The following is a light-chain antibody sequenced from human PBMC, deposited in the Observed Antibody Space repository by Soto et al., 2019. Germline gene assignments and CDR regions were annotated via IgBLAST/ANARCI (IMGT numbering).Light chain of an antibody. CDR1: LSVSSN. J-gene: IGKJ2*01. Sequence: IVMTQSPATLSVSPGQRATLSCRASLSVSSNLAWYQHKPGQAPRLLIYGASTRATGIPARFSGSGSGTVFTLTINSLQSEDFAVYYCQQYNDWYTFGQGTKVDIK. CDR3: QQYNDWYT. V-gene: IGKV3-15*01. CDR2: GAS.